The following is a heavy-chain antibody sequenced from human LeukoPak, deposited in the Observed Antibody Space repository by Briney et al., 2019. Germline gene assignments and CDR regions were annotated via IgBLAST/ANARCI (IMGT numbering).Heavy chain of an antibody. CDR3: ARDAPDERFCTNGVCYMDV. CDR2: INWNGGST. D-gene: IGHD2-8*01. CDR1: GFTFDDYG. V-gene: IGHV3-20*04. Sequence: GGSLRLSCAASGFTFDDYGMSWVRQAPGKGLEWVSGINWNGGSTGYADSVKGRFTISRDNAKNSLYLQMNSLRAEDTALYYCARDAPDERFCTNGVCYMDVWGKGTTVTVSS. J-gene: IGHJ6*03.